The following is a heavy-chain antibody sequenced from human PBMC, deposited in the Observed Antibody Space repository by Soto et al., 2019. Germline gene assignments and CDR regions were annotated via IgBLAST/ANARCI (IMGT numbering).Heavy chain of an antibody. CDR3: TRGGTRTTYWGLLDS. CDR1: GFTFSGNW. Sequence: EVKVVESGGGLVQPGGSLRLSCAASGFTFSGNWMHWVRQPPGKGPVWVSRISGDASSTSYADSVKGRFTISRDSPKNNVYLQMDSLRVEDTAVYYCTRGGTRTTYWGLLDSWGQGTVVPVSS. J-gene: IGHJ5*01. V-gene: IGHV3-74*01. D-gene: IGHD7-27*01. CDR2: ISGDASST.